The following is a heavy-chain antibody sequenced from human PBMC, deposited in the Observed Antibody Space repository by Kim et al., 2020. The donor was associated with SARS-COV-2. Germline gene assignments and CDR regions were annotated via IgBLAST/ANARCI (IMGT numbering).Heavy chain of an antibody. V-gene: IGHV3-48*03. Sequence: GGSLRLSCAASGFTFSSYDMNWVRQAPGKGLEWVSYISSSGSTIFYADSVKGRFTISRDNAKNSLSLQMNSLRAEDTAVYYCAREERIAMIVVVITSAFDFWGQGPIVPVSS. CDR3: AREERIAMIVVVITSAFDF. J-gene: IGHJ3*01. CDR2: ISSSGSTI. D-gene: IGHD3-22*01. CDR1: GFTFSSYD.